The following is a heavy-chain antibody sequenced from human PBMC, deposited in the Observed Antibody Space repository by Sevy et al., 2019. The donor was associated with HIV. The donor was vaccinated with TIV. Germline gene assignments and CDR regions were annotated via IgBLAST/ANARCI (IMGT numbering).Heavy chain of an antibody. Sequence: SETLSLTCTVSGGSISSYYWSWIRQPPGKGLEWIGYIYYSGSTNYNPSLKSRVTISVDTSKNQFSLKLSSVTAADTAVYYCARARGDYVWGSYRMPSWFDLWGQGTLVTVSS. CDR2: IYYSGST. D-gene: IGHD3-16*02. CDR3: ARARGDYVWGSYRMPSWFDL. J-gene: IGHJ5*02. V-gene: IGHV4-59*01. CDR1: GGSISSYY.